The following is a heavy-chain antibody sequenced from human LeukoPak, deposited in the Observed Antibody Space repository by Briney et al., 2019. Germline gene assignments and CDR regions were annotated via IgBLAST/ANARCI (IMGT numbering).Heavy chain of an antibody. CDR3: ARDPLLPNSSGYVGY. V-gene: IGHV4-39*07. Sequence: SETLSLTCTVSGGSISSSSYYWGWIRQPPGKGLEWIGSMHYSGSTYYNPSLKSRVTTSVDTSKNQFFLKLRSVTAADTAVYYCARDPLLPNSSGYVGYWGQGILVTVSS. CDR1: GGSISSSSYY. CDR2: MHYSGST. J-gene: IGHJ4*02. D-gene: IGHD3-22*01.